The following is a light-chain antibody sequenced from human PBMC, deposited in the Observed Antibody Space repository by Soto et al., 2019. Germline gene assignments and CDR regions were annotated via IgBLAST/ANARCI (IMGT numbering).Light chain of an antibody. Sequence: SYELTQPPSVSVAPGQTARITCGGNKIGTKSVHWYQQKPGQAPVLVVFDDSDRPSGIPERFSGSNSGNTATLTISRVEAGDEADYYCQVWDSSTDQNVEFGGGTKLTVL. V-gene: IGLV3-21*02. CDR2: DDS. CDR3: QVWDSSTDQNVE. CDR1: KIGTKS. J-gene: IGLJ2*01.